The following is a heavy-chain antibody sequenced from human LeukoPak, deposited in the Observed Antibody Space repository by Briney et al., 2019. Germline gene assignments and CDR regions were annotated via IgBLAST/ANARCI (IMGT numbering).Heavy chain of an antibody. Sequence: PSETLSLTCTVSGGSIGSYYWSWIRQPPGKGLEWIGYIYYSGSTNYNPSLKSRVTISVDTSKNQFSLKLSSVTAADTAVYCCARLINTVVTSAMDVWGQGTTVTVSS. CDR1: GGSIGSYY. J-gene: IGHJ6*02. V-gene: IGHV4-59*08. CDR2: IYYSGST. CDR3: ARLINTVVTSAMDV. D-gene: IGHD4-23*01.